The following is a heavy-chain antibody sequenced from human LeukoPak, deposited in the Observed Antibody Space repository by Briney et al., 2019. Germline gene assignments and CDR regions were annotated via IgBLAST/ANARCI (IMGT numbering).Heavy chain of an antibody. V-gene: IGHV4-61*02. D-gene: IGHD3-9*01. CDR1: GGSISSGSYY. J-gene: IGHJ6*03. CDR3: AREGTISPHYYYYYMDV. Sequence: PSETLSLTCTVSGGSISSGSYYWSWIRQPAGKGLEWIGRIYTSGSTNYNPSLKSRVTISVDTSKNQFSLKLSSVTAADTAVYYCAREGTISPHYYYYYMDVWGKGTTVTVTS. CDR2: IYTSGST.